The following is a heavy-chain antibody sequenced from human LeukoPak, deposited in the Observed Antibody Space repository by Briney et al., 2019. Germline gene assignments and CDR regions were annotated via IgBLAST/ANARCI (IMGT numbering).Heavy chain of an antibody. CDR3: ARGQHYFAY. D-gene: IGHD2-2*01. Sequence: AGRSLRLSCAASGFTFSDYYMSWIRQAPGKGLEWVSYITSSGSTINYADSVKGRFTVFRDNAKNSLYLQMSSLRAEDTAVYYCARGQHYFAYWGQGTLVTVSS. CDR1: GFTFSDYY. J-gene: IGHJ4*02. CDR2: ITSSGSTI. V-gene: IGHV3-11*04.